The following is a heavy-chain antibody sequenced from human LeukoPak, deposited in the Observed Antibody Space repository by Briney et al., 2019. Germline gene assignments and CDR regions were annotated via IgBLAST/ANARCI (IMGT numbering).Heavy chain of an antibody. D-gene: IGHD3-10*01. J-gene: IGHJ3*02. Sequence: SVKVSCKASGGTFSSYAISWVRQAPGQGLEWMGMIIPILGIANYAQKFQGRVTITADKSTSTAYMELSSLRSEDTAVYYCAREKITMVREVIIKDAFDIWGQGTMVTVSS. V-gene: IGHV1-69*04. CDR3: AREKITMVREVIIKDAFDI. CDR2: IIPILGIA. CDR1: GGTFSSYA.